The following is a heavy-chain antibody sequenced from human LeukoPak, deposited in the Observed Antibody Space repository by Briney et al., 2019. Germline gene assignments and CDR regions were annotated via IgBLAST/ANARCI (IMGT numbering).Heavy chain of an antibody. CDR2: IYYSGTS. D-gene: IGHD6-6*01. CDR3: ARMERSSYSLGFDY. Sequence: SETLSLTCTVCGVSISCGCYYWIRIRQHPGKGLEWIGHIYYSGTSFYNPSLTSRVTISVDTSKNQFSLKLTSVNDADTAVYYRARMERSSYSLGFDYWGQGTLVTVSS. J-gene: IGHJ4*02. V-gene: IGHV4-31*03. CDR1: GVSISCGCYY.